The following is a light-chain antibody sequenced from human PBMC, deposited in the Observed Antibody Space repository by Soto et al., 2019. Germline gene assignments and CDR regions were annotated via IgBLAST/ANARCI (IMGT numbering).Light chain of an antibody. J-gene: IGKJ4*01. CDR2: DTS. Sequence: EVVMTQSPATLSVSPWDRATLSCRASQSVHNNLAWYQQKPGQAPRLLIFDTSTRATDIPVRFTGGGSGTEFTLTISSLQSEGSAVYYCQQYKIWPLTFGGGTKVEIK. V-gene: IGKV3-15*01. CDR1: QSVHNN. CDR3: QQYKIWPLT.